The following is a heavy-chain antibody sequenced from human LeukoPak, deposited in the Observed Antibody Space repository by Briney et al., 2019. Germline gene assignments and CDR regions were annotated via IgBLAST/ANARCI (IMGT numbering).Heavy chain of an antibody. J-gene: IGHJ4*02. CDR1: GDSITNNY. Sequence: PSETLSLTCTVSGDSITNNYWSWIRQPAGKGLEWISRIHFNGNIDYNPSLKSRVTTPIDTPRNQFSLRLNSVTAADTAVYYCARDRGGTNWYNYYDVWGQGILVTVSS. V-gene: IGHV4-4*07. CDR2: IHFNGNI. CDR3: ARDRGGTNWYNYYDV. D-gene: IGHD6-13*01.